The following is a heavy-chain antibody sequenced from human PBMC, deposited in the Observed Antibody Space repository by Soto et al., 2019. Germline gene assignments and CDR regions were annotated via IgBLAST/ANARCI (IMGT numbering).Heavy chain of an antibody. CDR3: ARLWGYDAFDI. CDR2: IYYSGST. D-gene: IGHD7-27*01. J-gene: IGHJ3*02. V-gene: IGHV4-59*08. Sequence: PSETLSLTCTVSGGSISNYYWSWIRQPPGKGLEWIGYIYYSGSTNYNPSLKSRVTISVDTSKNQFSLKLSSVTAADTAVYYCARLWGYDAFDIWGQGTMVT. CDR1: GGSISNYY.